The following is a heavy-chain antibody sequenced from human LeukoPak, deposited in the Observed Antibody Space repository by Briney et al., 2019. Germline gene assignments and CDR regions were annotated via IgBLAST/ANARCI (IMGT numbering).Heavy chain of an antibody. V-gene: IGHV4-59*01. Sequence: SETLSLTCTVSGGSISSYYWSWIRQPPGKGLEWIGYIYYSGSTNYNPSLKSRVTISVDTSKNQFSLKLSSVTAADTAVYYCARARGEDYSYDSSGYYYLSYYFDYWGQGTLVTVSS. CDR2: IYYSGST. CDR3: ARARGEDYSYDSSGYYYLSYYFDY. J-gene: IGHJ4*02. D-gene: IGHD3-22*01. CDR1: GGSISSYY.